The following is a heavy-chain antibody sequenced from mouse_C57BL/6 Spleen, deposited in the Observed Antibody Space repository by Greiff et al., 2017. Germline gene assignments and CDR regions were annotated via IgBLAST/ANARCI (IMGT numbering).Heavy chain of an antibody. CDR3: ARWRVYYYGSTYVDYYAMYY. D-gene: IGHD1-1*01. CDR1: GYTFTSYW. CDR2: IDPNSGGT. J-gene: IGHJ4*01. V-gene: IGHV1-72*01. Sequence: VQLQQPGAELVKPGASVKLSCKASGYTFTSYWMHWVKQRPGRGLEWIGRIDPNSGGTKYNEKFKSKATLTVDKPSSTAYMQLSSLTSEDSAVYYVARWRVYYYGSTYVDYYAMYYWGQGTSVTVAS.